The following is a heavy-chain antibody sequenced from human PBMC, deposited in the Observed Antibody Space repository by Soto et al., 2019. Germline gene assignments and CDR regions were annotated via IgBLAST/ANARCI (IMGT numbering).Heavy chain of an antibody. CDR1: GFTFSSYA. J-gene: IGHJ4*02. V-gene: IGHV3-64D*08. CDR2: ISSNGGST. CDR3: VKVGGHYDFWSGYYGYFDY. D-gene: IGHD3-3*01. Sequence: PGGSLRLSCSASGFTFSSYAMHWVRQAPGKGLEYVSAISSNGGSTYYAESVKGRFTISRDNSKNTLYLQMSSLRAEDTAVYYCVKVGGHYDFWSGYYGYFDYWGQGTLVTVSS.